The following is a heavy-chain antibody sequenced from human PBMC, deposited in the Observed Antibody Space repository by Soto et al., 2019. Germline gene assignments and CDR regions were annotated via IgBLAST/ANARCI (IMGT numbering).Heavy chain of an antibody. CDR3: ARGGAGYCRGGSYYSLYS. J-gene: IGHJ4*02. CDR2: INPNSGGT. V-gene: IGHV1-2*02. D-gene: IGHD2-15*01. Sequence: ASVKVSCKASGSTFTGYYVQWARQAPGQGLEWMGWINPNSGGTNYAQKFQGRVTMTRDTCISTAYMELRRLRSDDTAVYYCARGGAGYCRGGSYYSLYSWRQGT. CDR1: GSTFTGYY.